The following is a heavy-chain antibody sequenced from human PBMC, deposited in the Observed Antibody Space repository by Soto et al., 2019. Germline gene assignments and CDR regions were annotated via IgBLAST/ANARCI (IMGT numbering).Heavy chain of an antibody. J-gene: IGHJ6*02. V-gene: IGHV4-39*01. Sequence: SETLSLTCTVSGGTISGSSYYWGWIRQPPGKGLEWIGSIYYSGSTFHNPSLKSRVTISVDTSKNQFSLKLSSVTAADTAVYYCARGSHYYGMDVWGQGTTVTVSS. CDR2: IYYSGST. CDR3: ARGSHYYGMDV. CDR1: GGTISGSSYY.